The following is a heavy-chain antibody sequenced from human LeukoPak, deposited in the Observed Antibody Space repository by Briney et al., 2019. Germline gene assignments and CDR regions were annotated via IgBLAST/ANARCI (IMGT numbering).Heavy chain of an antibody. D-gene: IGHD2-21*01. Sequence: ASVKVSCKASGGTFSSYAISWVRQAPGQGLEWMGRIIPILGIANYAQKFQGRVTITADKSTSTAYMELSSLRSEDTAVHYCARDVVATLGNWFDPWGQGTLVTVSS. J-gene: IGHJ5*02. CDR1: GGTFSSYA. CDR2: IIPILGIA. V-gene: IGHV1-69*04. CDR3: ARDVVATLGNWFDP.